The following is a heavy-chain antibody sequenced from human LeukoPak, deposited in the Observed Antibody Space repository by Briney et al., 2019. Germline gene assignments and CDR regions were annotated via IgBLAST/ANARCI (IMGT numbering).Heavy chain of an antibody. Sequence: GGSLRLSCAASGFTFSSYSMNWVRQAPGKGLEWVSSISSSSSYIYYADSVKGRFTISRDNAKNSLYLQMNSLRAEDTVVYYCARGGVAHDAFDIWGQGTMVTVSS. D-gene: IGHD3-3*01. V-gene: IGHV3-21*01. CDR2: ISSSSSYI. CDR1: GFTFSSYS. CDR3: ARGGVAHDAFDI. J-gene: IGHJ3*02.